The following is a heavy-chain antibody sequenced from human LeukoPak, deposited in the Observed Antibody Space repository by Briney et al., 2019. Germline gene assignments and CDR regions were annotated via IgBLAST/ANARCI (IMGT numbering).Heavy chain of an antibody. CDR3: ARDRAHYYDSSGYYGDFDY. CDR2: ISSSSSTI. J-gene: IGHJ4*02. CDR1: GFTFSSYS. Sequence: GSLRLSCAASGFTFSSYSMNWVRQAPGKGLEWVSYISSSSSTIYYADSVKGRFTISRDNAKNSLYLQMNSLRAEDTAVYYCARDRAHYYDSSGYYGDFDYWGQGTLVTVSS. V-gene: IGHV3-48*01. D-gene: IGHD3-22*01.